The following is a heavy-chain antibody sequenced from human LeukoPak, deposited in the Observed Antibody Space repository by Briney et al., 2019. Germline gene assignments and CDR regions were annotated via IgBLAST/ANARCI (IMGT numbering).Heavy chain of an antibody. V-gene: IGHV4-39*01. CDR3: ARRQEESSGWYGGNYFDS. Sequence: SETLFLTCTVSGGSISSSSYYWDWIRQPPGKGLEWIGSIYYSGSTYDNPSLKSRVTISVDTSKNQFSLKLTSVTAADAAVYYCARRQEESSGWYGGNYFDSWGRGTLVTVSS. J-gene: IGHJ4*02. CDR2: IYYSGST. CDR1: GGSISSSSYY. D-gene: IGHD6-19*01.